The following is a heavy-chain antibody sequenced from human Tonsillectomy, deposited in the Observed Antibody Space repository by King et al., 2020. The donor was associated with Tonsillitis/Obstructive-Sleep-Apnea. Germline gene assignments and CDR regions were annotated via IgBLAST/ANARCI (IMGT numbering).Heavy chain of an antibody. Sequence: VQLQQWGAGLLKPSETLSLTCAVYGGSFSGYYWSGIRQPPGKGLEWIGEINLIGSTNSNPSLKSRVTLSVDTSKNQFSLKLSSVTAADTAVYYCASRGSTSCYYSWGQGTLVTVSS. CDR3: ASRGSTSCYYS. V-gene: IGHV4-34*01. CDR1: GGSFSGYY. J-gene: IGHJ4*02. CDR2: INLIGST. D-gene: IGHD2-2*01.